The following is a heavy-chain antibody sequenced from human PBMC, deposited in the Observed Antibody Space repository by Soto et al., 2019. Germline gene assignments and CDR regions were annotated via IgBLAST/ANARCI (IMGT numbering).Heavy chain of an antibody. Sequence: QVQLVESGGGVVQPGRSLRLSCAASGFTFSSYGMHWVRQAPGKGLEWVAVIWYDGSNKYYADSVKGRFTISRDNSKNTLYLQMNSLRAEDTAVYYCARDRSVVTRGGFDYWGQGTLVTVSS. V-gene: IGHV3-33*01. CDR1: GFTFSSYG. CDR2: IWYDGSNK. CDR3: ARDRSVVTRGGFDY. D-gene: IGHD2-21*02. J-gene: IGHJ4*02.